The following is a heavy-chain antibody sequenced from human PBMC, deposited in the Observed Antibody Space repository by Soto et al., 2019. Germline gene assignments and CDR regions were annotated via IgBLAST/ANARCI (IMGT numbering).Heavy chain of an antibody. CDR3: ARARGYSYGTYYYYYGMDV. CDR2: INHSGST. Sequence: PSETLSLTCAVYGGSFSGYYWSWIRQPPGKGLEWIGEINHSGSTNYNPSLKSRVTISVDTSKNQFSLKLSSVTAADTAVYYCARARGYSYGTYYYYYGMDVWGQGTTVTVSS. D-gene: IGHD5-18*01. V-gene: IGHV4-34*01. CDR1: GGSFSGYY. J-gene: IGHJ6*02.